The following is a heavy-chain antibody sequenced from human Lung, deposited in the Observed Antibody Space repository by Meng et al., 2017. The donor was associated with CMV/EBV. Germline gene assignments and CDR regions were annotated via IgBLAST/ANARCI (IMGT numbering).Heavy chain of an antibody. CDR3: ARDGQAGAKGLYH. D-gene: IGHD6-25*01. CDR2: ISYDGTNK. J-gene: IGHJ5*02. V-gene: IGHV3-30*04. Sequence: SCAASGFTFSTYAMHWVRQAPGKGLEWVAVISYDGTNKYYADSVKGRFSISRDNSKNTLYLQMNSLRPEDTSVFYCARDGQAGAKGLYHWGQGTLVTVSS. CDR1: GFTFSTYA.